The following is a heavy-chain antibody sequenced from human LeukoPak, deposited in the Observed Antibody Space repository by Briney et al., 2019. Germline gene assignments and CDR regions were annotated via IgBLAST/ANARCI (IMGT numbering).Heavy chain of an antibody. CDR3: ARDRTAVASLAGYYYGMDV. V-gene: IGHV3-23*01. CDR1: GFTFSSYS. CDR2: MSISGGST. D-gene: IGHD6-19*01. Sequence: PGGSLRLSCAASGFTFSSYSMSWVRQAPGKGLEWVSTMSISGGSTYYTDSVKGRFTISRDISKNTLYLQMNSLRSEDTAVYYCARDRTAVASLAGYYYGMDVWGQGTTVTVSS. J-gene: IGHJ6*02.